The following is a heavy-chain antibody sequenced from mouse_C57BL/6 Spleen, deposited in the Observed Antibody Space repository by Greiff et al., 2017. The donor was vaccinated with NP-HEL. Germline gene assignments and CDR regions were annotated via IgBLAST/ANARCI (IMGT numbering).Heavy chain of an antibody. CDR3: ARRQGSFDY. CDR2: IDPSDSST. Sequence: QVQLQQPGAELVMPGASVKLSCKASGYTFTSYWMHWVKQRPGQGLEWIGEIDPSDSSTNYNQKFKGKSTLTVDKSSSTAYMQLSSLTSEDSAVYYCARRQGSFDYWGQGTTLTVSS. J-gene: IGHJ2*01. CDR1: GYTFTSYW. V-gene: IGHV1-69*01.